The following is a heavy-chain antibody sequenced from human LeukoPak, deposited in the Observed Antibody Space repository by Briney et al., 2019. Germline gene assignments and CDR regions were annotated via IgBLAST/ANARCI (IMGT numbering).Heavy chain of an antibody. CDR1: GFTFSTYW. Sequence: GGSLRLSCAASGFTFSTYWMSWVRQAPGKGLEWVAKIKKDGSEKYYVDSVKGRFTISRDNAENSLYLQMNSLRAEGTAVYYCARAYQYGVDVWGQGTTVTVSS. CDR3: ARAYQYGVDV. V-gene: IGHV3-7*04. CDR2: IKKDGSEK. J-gene: IGHJ6*02.